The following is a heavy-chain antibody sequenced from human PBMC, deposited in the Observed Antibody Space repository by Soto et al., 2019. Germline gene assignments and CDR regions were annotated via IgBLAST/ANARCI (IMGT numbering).Heavy chain of an antibody. D-gene: IGHD3-22*01. CDR3: ASFSRMADGYY. CDR2: ISGSGTTI. V-gene: IGHV3-48*01. CDR1: GFIFSSYA. Sequence: GGSLRLSCAASGFIFSSYAINWVRQAPGKGLEWVSYISGSGTTIYYADSVKGRFTISRDYAKSSLYLQMNSLRAEDTAMYYCASFSRMADGYYWGQGTLVPSPQ. J-gene: IGHJ4*02.